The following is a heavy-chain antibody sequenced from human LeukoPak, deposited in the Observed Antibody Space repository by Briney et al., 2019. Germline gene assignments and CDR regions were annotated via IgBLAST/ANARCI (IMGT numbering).Heavy chain of an antibody. CDR3: AKDPFGHGYFDY. Sequence: GGSLRLSCAASGFMFSNYWMSWVRQAPGKGLEWVANIKQDGSESRYVDSVKGRFTISRDNAKNSLYLQMNSLRAEDTAVYYCAKDPFGHGYFDYWGQGTLVTVSS. D-gene: IGHD3-16*01. J-gene: IGHJ4*02. CDR2: IKQDGSES. V-gene: IGHV3-7*03. CDR1: GFMFSNYW.